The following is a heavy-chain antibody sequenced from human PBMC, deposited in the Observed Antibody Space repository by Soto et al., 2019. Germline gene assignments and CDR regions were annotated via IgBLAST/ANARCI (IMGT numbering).Heavy chain of an antibody. J-gene: IGHJ4*02. CDR3: ATEVLVGAKGVFDY. V-gene: IGHV4-30-2*01. Sequence: QLQLQESGSGLVKPSQTLSLTCAVSGGSISSGGYSWSWIRQPPGKGLEWIGYIYHSGSTSYNPSLKSRVTISVDRSKNQCSLKLSSVTAADTAVYYCATEVLVGAKGVFDYWGQGTLVTVSS. CDR1: GGSISSGGYS. D-gene: IGHD1-26*01. CDR2: IYHSGST.